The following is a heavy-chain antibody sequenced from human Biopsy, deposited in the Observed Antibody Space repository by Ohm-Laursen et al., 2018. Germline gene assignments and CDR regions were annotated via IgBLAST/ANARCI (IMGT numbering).Heavy chain of an antibody. CDR2: VYHTGST. CDR3: ARDRGYYSDRTVPGYFDL. V-gene: IGHV4-59*01. J-gene: IGHJ2*01. CDR1: GGSISSDY. D-gene: IGHD3-22*01. Sequence: GTLSLTCTVSGGSISSDYWSWIRQPPGKGLQWIGYVYHTGSTDYNPSLQSRVTISVDTSKNHFSLRLRSVTPADTAIYYCARDRGYYSDRTVPGYFDLWGRGTLVTVSS.